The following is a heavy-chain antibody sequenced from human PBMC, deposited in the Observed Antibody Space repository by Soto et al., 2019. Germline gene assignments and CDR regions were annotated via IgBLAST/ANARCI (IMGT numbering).Heavy chain of an antibody. D-gene: IGHD3-22*01. CDR3: AKDSSYYDSSGYPSFDY. CDR1: GLTFSNYA. V-gene: IGHV3-23*01. J-gene: IGHJ4*02. Sequence: EVQLLESGGGLVQPGGSLRLSCEASGLTFSNYAMSWVRQAPGKGLEWVSAISGSGGSTYYADSVKGRFTISRDNSKNTLYLQMNSLRAEDTAVYYCAKDSSYYDSSGYPSFDYWGQGTLVTVSS. CDR2: ISGSGGST.